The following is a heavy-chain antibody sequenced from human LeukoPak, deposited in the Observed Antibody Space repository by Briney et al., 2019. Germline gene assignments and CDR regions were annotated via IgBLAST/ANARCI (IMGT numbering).Heavy chain of an antibody. CDR3: ARVRVKRRSYYYYMDV. Sequence: SVKVSCKASGGTFSSYAISWVRQAPGQGLEWMGGIIPIFGTTNYAQKFQDRVTITSDKSTSTAYMELSSLRSEDTAVYYCARVRVKRRSYYYYMDVWGKGTTVTVSS. CDR2: IIPIFGTT. CDR1: GGTFSSYA. J-gene: IGHJ6*03. D-gene: IGHD3-3*01. V-gene: IGHV1-69*06.